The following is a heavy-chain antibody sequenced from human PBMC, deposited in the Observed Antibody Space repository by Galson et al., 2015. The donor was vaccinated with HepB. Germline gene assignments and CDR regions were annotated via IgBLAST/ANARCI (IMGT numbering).Heavy chain of an antibody. D-gene: IGHD3-3*01. CDR2: ISYDGSNK. CDR1: GFTFSSYA. Sequence: SLRLSCAASGFTFSSYAMHWVRQAPGKGLEWVAVISYDGSNKYYADSVKGRFTISRDNSKNTLYLQMNSLRAEDTAVYYCARDQGRSYDFWSGYVPDYYYGMDVWGQGTTVTVSS. CDR3: ARDQGRSYDFWSGYVPDYYYGMDV. V-gene: IGHV3-30-3*01. J-gene: IGHJ6*02.